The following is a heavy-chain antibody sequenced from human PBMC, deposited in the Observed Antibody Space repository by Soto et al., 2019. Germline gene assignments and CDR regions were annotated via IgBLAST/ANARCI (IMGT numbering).Heavy chain of an antibody. V-gene: IGHV3-21*01. D-gene: IGHD2-2*01. CDR1: GFTFSSYS. CDR3: ARDLVDCSSTSCPRGYYYYGMDV. Sequence: LRLSCAASGFTFSSYSMNWVRQAPGKGLEWVSSISSSSYIYYADSVKGRFTISRDNAKNSLYLQMNSLRAEDTAVYYCARDLVDCSSTSCPRGYYYYGMDVWGQGTTVTVSS. CDR2: ISSSSYI. J-gene: IGHJ6*02.